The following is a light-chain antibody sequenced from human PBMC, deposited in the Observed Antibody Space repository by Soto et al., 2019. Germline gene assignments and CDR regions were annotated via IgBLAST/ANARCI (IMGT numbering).Light chain of an antibody. V-gene: IGKV1-39*01. Sequence: DIQMTQSPSSLSASIGDRVTITCRASQSISSYLNWYQQKPGKAPKLLIYAASSLQSGVPPRFSGSGSGTDFTLTISRLQPEDFANYYGQQSYSTPRTFGQGTKVEIK. J-gene: IGKJ1*01. CDR3: QQSYSTPRT. CDR1: QSISSY. CDR2: AAS.